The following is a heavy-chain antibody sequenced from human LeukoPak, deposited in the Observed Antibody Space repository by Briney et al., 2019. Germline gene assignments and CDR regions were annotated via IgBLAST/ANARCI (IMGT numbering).Heavy chain of an antibody. CDR1: GCTFISYA. Sequence: GASVKVSCKASGCTFISYAISWVRQAPGQGLEWMGGIIPIFGTANYAQKVQGRVTITADESTSTAYMELSSLRSEDTAVYYCARVLSGPYYYDSSGYQDAAFDIWGQGTMVTVSS. J-gene: IGHJ3*02. CDR3: ARVLSGPYYYDSSGYQDAAFDI. D-gene: IGHD3-22*01. CDR2: IIPIFGTA. V-gene: IGHV1-69*13.